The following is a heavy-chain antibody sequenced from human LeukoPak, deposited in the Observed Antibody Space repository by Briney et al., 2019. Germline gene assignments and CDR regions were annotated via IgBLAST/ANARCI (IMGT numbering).Heavy chain of an antibody. CDR2: TRHDGSND. Sequence: GGSLRLSCAASGFTFNIYGMHWVRQAPGKGLEWVAFTRHDGSNDYYTDSVKGRFTISRDNSKNTLYLQMNSLRAEDTAVYYCAGSYYYDSSGTPDYWGQGTLVTVSS. D-gene: IGHD3-22*01. V-gene: IGHV3-30*02. CDR3: AGSYYYDSSGTPDY. J-gene: IGHJ4*02. CDR1: GFTFNIYG.